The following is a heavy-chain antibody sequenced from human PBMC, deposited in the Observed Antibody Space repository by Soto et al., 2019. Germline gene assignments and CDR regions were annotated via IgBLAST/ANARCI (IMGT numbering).Heavy chain of an antibody. CDR2: ISSSSRSI. CDR3: ARGGIYDYNYGMDV. CDR1: GFTFSSYS. D-gene: IGHD3-16*01. Sequence: PGGSLRLSCAASGFTFSSYSMNWVRQAPGKGLEWVSDISSSSRSIYYADSVKGRFTMSRDNAKNSLYLQMNSLRDEDTAVYYCARGGIYDYNYGMDVWGQGTTVTVSS. J-gene: IGHJ6*02. V-gene: IGHV3-48*02.